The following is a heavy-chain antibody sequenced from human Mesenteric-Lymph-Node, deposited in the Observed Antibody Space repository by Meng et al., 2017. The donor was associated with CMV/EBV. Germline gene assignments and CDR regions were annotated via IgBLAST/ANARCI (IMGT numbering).Heavy chain of an antibody. CDR2: ISSSSSYI. CDR3: ARDPYGDYYFGY. D-gene: IGHD4-17*01. V-gene: IGHV3-21*01. CDR1: GFTFSSYS. Sequence: GESLKISCAASGFTFSSYSMNWVRQAPGKGLEWVSSISSSSSYIYYADSVKGRFTISRDNAKNSLYLQMNSLRAEDTAVYYCARDPYGDYYFGYWGQGTLVTVSS. J-gene: IGHJ4*02.